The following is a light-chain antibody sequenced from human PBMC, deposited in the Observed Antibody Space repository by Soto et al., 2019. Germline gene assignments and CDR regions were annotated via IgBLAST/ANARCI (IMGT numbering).Light chain of an antibody. J-gene: IGLJ1*01. Sequence: QSALTQPASVYGSPGQSITIACTGTSSDVGGYNLVSWYQQQPDRAPKLMIFDGNLRHSGVSNRYSGSNFGNTASLTISGLQAEDEGDYYCCSYAGSSTLVFGTGTKVTVL. CDR1: SSDVGGYNL. CDR2: DGN. V-gene: IGLV2-23*01. CDR3: CSYAGSSTLV.